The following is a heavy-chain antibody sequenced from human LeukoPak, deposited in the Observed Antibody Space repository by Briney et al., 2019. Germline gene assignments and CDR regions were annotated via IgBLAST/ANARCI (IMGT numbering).Heavy chain of an antibody. CDR1: GGSISSYY. CDR3: ARGREYYDILTGYYYYFDY. D-gene: IGHD3-9*01. V-gene: IGHV4-4*07. Sequence: SETLSLTCTVSGGSISSYYWSWIRQPAGKGLEWIGRIETSGNTNYKPSLKSRVTISVDTSKNQFSLKLSSVTAADTAVYYCARGREYYDILTGYYYYFDYWGQGTLVTVSS. J-gene: IGHJ4*02. CDR2: IETSGNT.